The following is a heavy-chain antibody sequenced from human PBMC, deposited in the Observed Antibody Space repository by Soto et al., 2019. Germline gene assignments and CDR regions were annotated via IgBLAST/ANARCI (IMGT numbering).Heavy chain of an antibody. CDR3: ARHGSGWYHKYFDY. CDR1: GGSISSTIYY. V-gene: IGHV4-39*01. J-gene: IGHJ4*02. CDR2: IYYSGTT. Sequence: QLQLQESGPGLVKPSETLSLTCTVSGGSISSTIYYWGWIRQPPGKGLEWIGSIYYSGTTYYNPSLKSRVTISEDTSKNQFSLRLTSVTAADTALYYCARHGSGWYHKYFDYWGQGTLVTVSS. D-gene: IGHD6-19*01.